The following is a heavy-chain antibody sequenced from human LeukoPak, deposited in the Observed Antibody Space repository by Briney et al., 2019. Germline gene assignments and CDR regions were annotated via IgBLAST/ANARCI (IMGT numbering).Heavy chain of an antibody. Sequence: GGSLRLSCAASGFTFSSYAMHWVRQAPGKGLEWVAVISYDGSNKYYADSVKGRFTISRDNSKNTLYLQMNSLRAEDTAVYYCARGRDYYDSSGPNAANDAFDIWGQGTMVTVSS. CDR1: GFTFSSYA. D-gene: IGHD3-22*01. CDR3: ARGRDYYDSSGPNAANDAFDI. J-gene: IGHJ3*02. V-gene: IGHV3-30-3*01. CDR2: ISYDGSNK.